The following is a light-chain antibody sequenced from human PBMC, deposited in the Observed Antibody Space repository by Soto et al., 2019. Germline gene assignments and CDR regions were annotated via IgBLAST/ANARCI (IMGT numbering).Light chain of an antibody. CDR1: QSIRSN. V-gene: IGKV3-15*01. Sequence: IVMAQSPGTLSVSPGERATLSCRASQSIRSNLAWYQHKPGQAPRLLIYGASTGATGVPARFSGSGSGTEFTLTISSLQSEDFAVYYCQQYNNWPRTFGQGTKVEIK. CDR3: QQYNNWPRT. CDR2: GAS. J-gene: IGKJ1*01.